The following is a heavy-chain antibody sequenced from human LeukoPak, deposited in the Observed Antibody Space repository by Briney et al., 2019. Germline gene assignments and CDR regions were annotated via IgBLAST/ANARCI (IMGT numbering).Heavy chain of an antibody. CDR2: IGSNSATI. CDR1: GFTFTTFG. D-gene: IGHD1/OR15-1a*01. J-gene: IGHJ4*02. CDR3: ARGTYGLPYYFDY. Sequence: PGGSLRLSCAASGFTFTTFGMNWARQAPGKGLEWLSYIGSNSATIYYADSVKGRFTISRDNAKNSLYLQMNSLGDEDTAVYYCARGTYGLPYYFDYWGQGTQVTVSS. V-gene: IGHV3-48*02.